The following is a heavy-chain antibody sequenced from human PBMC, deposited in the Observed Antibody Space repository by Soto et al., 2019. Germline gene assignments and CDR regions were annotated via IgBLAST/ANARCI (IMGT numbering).Heavy chain of an antibody. CDR3: ATSQVTMIVVAPSGFDI. CDR2: FDPEDGET. V-gene: IGHV1-24*01. J-gene: IGHJ3*02. CDR1: GYTLTELS. D-gene: IGHD3-22*01. Sequence: GASVKVSCKVSGYTLTELSMHWVRQAPGKGLEWMGGFDPEDGETIYAQKFQGRVTMTEDTSTDAAYMELSSLRSEDTAVYYCATSQVTMIVVAPSGFDIWGQGTMVTVSS.